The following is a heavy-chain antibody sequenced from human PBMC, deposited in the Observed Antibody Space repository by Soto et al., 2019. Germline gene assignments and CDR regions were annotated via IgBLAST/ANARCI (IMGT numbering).Heavy chain of an antibody. V-gene: IGHV3-30*18. Sequence: QVQLVESGGGVVQPGRSLRLSCAASGFTFSSYGMQWVRQAPGKGLEWVAVISYDGSNKYYADSVKGRFTISRDNSKNTLYLQMNSLRAEDTAVYYCAKDRGGYYPIDYWGQGTLVTVSS. CDR1: GFTFSSYG. D-gene: IGHD3-22*01. J-gene: IGHJ4*02. CDR2: ISYDGSNK. CDR3: AKDRGGYYPIDY.